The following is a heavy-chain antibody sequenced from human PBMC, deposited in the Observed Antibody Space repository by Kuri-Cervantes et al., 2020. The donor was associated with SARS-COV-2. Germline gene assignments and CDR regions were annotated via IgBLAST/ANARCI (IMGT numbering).Heavy chain of an antibody. CDR1: GGTFSSYA. Sequence: SVKVSCKASGGTFSSYAISWVRQAPGQGLEWMGGIIPIFGTANYAQKFQGRATITSDESTSTAYMELSSLRSEDTAVYYCASLPAYDILTGYYKLGVDYWGQGNLVNVSS. V-gene: IGHV1-69*13. J-gene: IGHJ4*02. CDR2: IIPIFGTA. CDR3: ASLPAYDILTGYYKLGVDY. D-gene: IGHD3-9*01.